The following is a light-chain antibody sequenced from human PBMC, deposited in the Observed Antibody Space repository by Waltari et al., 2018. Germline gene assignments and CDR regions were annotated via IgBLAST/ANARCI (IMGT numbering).Light chain of an antibody. J-gene: IGKJ1*01. CDR2: GAS. V-gene: IGKV3-20*01. CDR1: QSVGRS. Sequence: DIVLTQSPGTLSLSPGERATLSCRASQSVGRSLAWYQQKPGQAPRLLIFGASNRATGVPDRCSGIGSGTDFSLTISRLEPEDLAVYFCQHFVKLPVTFGQGTKVEIK. CDR3: QHFVKLPVT.